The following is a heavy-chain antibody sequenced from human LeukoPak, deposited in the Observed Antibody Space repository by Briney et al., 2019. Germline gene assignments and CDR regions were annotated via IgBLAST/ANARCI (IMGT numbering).Heavy chain of an antibody. V-gene: IGHV3-11*01. CDR2: ISSGGDTF. CDR3: ARGDGVYDYVWGRSY. D-gene: IGHD3-16*01. J-gene: IGHJ4*02. Sequence: GGFLRLSCAASGFIFSDYYMVWIRQAPGKGLEWVAYISSGGDTFFYADSVKGRFTISRDNSGDSLYLQMNSLRAEDTAVYYCARGDGVYDYVWGRSYWGQGTLATVSS. CDR1: GFIFSDYY.